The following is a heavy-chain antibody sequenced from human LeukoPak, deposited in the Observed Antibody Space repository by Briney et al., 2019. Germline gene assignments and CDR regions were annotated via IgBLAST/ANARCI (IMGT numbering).Heavy chain of an antibody. J-gene: IGHJ4*02. D-gene: IGHD6-13*01. V-gene: IGHV1-2*02. CDR1: GYTFTGYY. CDR2: INPNSGGT. Sequence: ASVKVSCKASGYTFTGYYMHWVRQAPGQGLEWMGWINPNSGGTNYAQKFQGRVTMTRDTSISTAYMELSRLRSDGTAVYYCARDCIAAAGTGTDYWGQGTLVTVSS. CDR3: ARDCIAAAGTGTDY.